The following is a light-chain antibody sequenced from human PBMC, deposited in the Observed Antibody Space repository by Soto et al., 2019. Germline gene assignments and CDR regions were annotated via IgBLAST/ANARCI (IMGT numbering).Light chain of an antibody. V-gene: IGKV3-15*01. CDR1: QSVSSS. J-gene: IGKJ5*01. CDR3: QQYNNWRLT. Sequence: EIVMTQSPATLSVSPGERATLSCRASQSVSSSLAWYQQKPGQAPRLLIYGASTRATGIPARFSGSGSGTEFTLTISSLQSEDFAVYYCQQYNNWRLTFGQGTRLEIK. CDR2: GAS.